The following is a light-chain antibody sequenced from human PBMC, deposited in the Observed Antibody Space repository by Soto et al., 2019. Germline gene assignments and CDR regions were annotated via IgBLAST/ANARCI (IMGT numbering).Light chain of an antibody. CDR1: QDISNY. Sequence: DIQMTQSPSSLSASVGDRVTITCQASQDISNYLNWYQQKPGKAPKLLIYDASNLETGVPSRFSGSGSGTDFTFTISSLQPEDIATYYCQQYDNLITFGQGRLPEIK. V-gene: IGKV1-33*01. CDR3: QQYDNLIT. J-gene: IGKJ5*01. CDR2: DAS.